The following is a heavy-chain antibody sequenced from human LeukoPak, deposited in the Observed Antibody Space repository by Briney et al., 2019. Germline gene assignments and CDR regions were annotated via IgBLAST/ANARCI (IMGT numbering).Heavy chain of an antibody. Sequence: GGSLRLSCTASGFTFGDYAMSWFRQAPGKGLEWVGFIRSKAYGGTTEYAASVKGRFTISRDDSKSIAYLQMNSLKTEDTAVYYCTRDRIAYCGGDCYPADLNFDYWGQGTLVTVSS. J-gene: IGHJ4*02. D-gene: IGHD2-21*02. CDR1: GFTFGDYA. V-gene: IGHV3-49*03. CDR2: IRSKAYGGTT. CDR3: TRDRIAYCGGDCYPADLNFDY.